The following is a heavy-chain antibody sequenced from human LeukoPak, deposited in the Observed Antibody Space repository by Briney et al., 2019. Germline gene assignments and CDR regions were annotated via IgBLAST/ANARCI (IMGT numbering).Heavy chain of an antibody. V-gene: IGHV4-39*01. CDR1: GDSISTSSYY. Sequence: PSETMSLTCSVSGDSISTSSYYWGWIRQPPGKGLEWIGTIYYSGSTYYNPSLTSRVTISVDTSKNQFSLKLSSVTAADTAVYYCARHKDYYYSYMDVWGKGTTVTISS. CDR2: IYYSGST. J-gene: IGHJ6*03. CDR3: ARHKDYYYSYMDV.